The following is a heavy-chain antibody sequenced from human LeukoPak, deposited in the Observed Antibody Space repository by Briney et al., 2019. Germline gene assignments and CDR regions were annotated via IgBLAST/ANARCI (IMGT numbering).Heavy chain of an antibody. Sequence: ASVKVSCKASGYTFTSYFMHWVRQAPGQGLEWMGVVNPSSGSTTYSQKFQGRVTMTRDTSTSTVYMDLSSLRSEDTAVYYCARGRWGAADGNYYYYGMDVWGQGTTVTVSS. D-gene: IGHD6-13*01. J-gene: IGHJ6*02. V-gene: IGHV1-46*01. CDR1: GYTFTSYF. CDR2: VNPSSGST. CDR3: ARGRWGAADGNYYYYGMDV.